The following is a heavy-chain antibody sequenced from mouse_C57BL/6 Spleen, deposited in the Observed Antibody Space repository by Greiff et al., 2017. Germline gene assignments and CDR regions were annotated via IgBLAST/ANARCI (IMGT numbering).Heavy chain of an antibody. J-gene: IGHJ4*01. V-gene: IGHV1-80*01. D-gene: IGHD1-1*01. CDR2: IYPGDGDT. CDR1: GYAFSSYW. Sequence: LQQSGASVKISCTASGYAFSSYWMNWVKQRPGKGLEWIGQIYPGDGDTNYNGKVKGKATLTADKSSSTAYMQPSSLTSEDSAVYFCARYGSSPMDYWGQGTSVTVSS. CDR3: ARYGSSPMDY.